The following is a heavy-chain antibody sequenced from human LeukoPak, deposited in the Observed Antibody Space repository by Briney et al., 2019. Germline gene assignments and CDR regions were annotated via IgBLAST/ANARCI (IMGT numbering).Heavy chain of an antibody. Sequence: GGSLRLSCAASGFTFSDYYMSWIRQAPGKGLEWVSYISSSGSTIYYADSVKGRFTISRDNAKNSLYLQMNSLRAEDTAVYYCARDPRPYSGSGLHFDIWGQGTLVTVSS. CDR3: ARDPRPYSGSGLHFDI. CDR2: ISSSGSTI. D-gene: IGHD1-26*01. V-gene: IGHV3-11*01. J-gene: IGHJ3*02. CDR1: GFTFSDYY.